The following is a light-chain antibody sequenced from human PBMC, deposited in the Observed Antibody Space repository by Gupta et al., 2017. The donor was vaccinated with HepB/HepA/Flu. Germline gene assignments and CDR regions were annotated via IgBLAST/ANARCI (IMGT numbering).Light chain of an antibody. J-gene: IGLJ3*02. Sequence: SYELTQPPSVSVAPGQTARITCAGNTMAKQYAYWYQQKPGQAPVLVFYKDSDSTAAIPVRFSDSGSGTTVTVTIGGVEAEDDAYYYFQSADSSGTRVFGGGTKLTVL. CDR3: QSADSSGTRV. CDR1: TMAKQY. V-gene: IGLV3-25*03. CDR2: KDS.